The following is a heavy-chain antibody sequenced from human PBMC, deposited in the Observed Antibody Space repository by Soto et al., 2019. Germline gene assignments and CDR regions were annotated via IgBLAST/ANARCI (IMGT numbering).Heavy chain of an antibody. Sequence: GSLRLSCEASGFTFSSYSMNWVREAPGKGLEWVSYISSSSSTIYYADSVKGRFTISRDNPKNSLYLQMNSLRAEDTAVYYCARDQGGYNYGYDAFDIWGQGTMVTVSS. CDR2: ISSSSSTI. CDR1: GFTFSSYS. J-gene: IGHJ3*02. V-gene: IGHV3-48*04. CDR3: ARDQGGYNYGYDAFDI. D-gene: IGHD5-18*01.